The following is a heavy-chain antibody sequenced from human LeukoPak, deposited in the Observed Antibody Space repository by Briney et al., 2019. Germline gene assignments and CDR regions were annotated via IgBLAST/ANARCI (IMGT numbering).Heavy chain of an antibody. CDR3: ATGGRVGWFDP. CDR2: IYYSGST. J-gene: IGHJ5*02. V-gene: IGHV4-31*03. Sequence: SETLSLTCTVSGGSISSGGYYWSWIRQHTGKGLEWIGYIYYSGSTYYNPSLKSRVTISVDTSKNQFSLKLSSVTAADTAVYYCATGGRVGWFDPWGQGTLVTVSS. CDR1: GGSISSGGYY.